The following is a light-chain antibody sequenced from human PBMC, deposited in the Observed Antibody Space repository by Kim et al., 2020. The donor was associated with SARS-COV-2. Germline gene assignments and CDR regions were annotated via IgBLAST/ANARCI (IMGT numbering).Light chain of an antibody. CDR2: DNN. Sequence: GQNVTLSCSGGSSNIGNNYVSWYQQLPGTAPKLLIYDNNKRPSGIPDRFSGSKSGTSATLGITGLQTGDEADYYCGTWDSSLSAGVFGTGTKVTVL. J-gene: IGLJ1*01. CDR1: SSNIGNNY. V-gene: IGLV1-51*01. CDR3: GTWDSSLSAGV.